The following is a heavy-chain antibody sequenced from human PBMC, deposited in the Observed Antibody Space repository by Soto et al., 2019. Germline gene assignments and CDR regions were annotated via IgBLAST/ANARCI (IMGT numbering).Heavy chain of an antibody. D-gene: IGHD1-26*01. CDR1: GFTFSSYG. J-gene: IGHJ4*02. Sequence: PGGSLRLSCAASGFTFSSYGMHWVRQAPGKGLEWVAVMWYDGSNKYYADSVKGRFTISRDNSKNTLYLQMNSLRAEDTAVYYCARDLGGGSYLPFDYWGQGTLVTVSS. CDR3: ARDLGGGSYLPFDY. CDR2: MWYDGSNK. V-gene: IGHV3-33*01.